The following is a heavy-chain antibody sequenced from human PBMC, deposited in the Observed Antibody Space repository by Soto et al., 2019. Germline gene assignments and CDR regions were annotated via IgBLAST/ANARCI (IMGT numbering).Heavy chain of an antibody. J-gene: IGHJ6*02. CDR1: GFNFINYA. Sequence: QPGGSLRLSCAASGFNFINYAMSWVRQAPGKGLEWVSAIRGGGDGTFYPDSVKGRFTISRDNAKNTVYLQMNSLRAEDTAIYYCARDGGVVPALYYYYGMDVWGQGTTVTVSS. CDR3: ARDGGVVPALYYYYGMDV. D-gene: IGHD2-2*01. V-gene: IGHV3-23*01. CDR2: IRGGGDGT.